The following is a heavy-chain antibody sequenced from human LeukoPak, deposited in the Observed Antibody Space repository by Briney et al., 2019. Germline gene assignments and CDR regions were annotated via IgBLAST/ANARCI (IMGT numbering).Heavy chain of an antibody. CDR1: GFTFSDPY. CDR2: ISGSGTDI. CDR3: ARALRNNFFLGYSYGYQVFAY. Sequence: GGSLRLSCEASGFTFSDPYMSWIRQAPGKGLECLSYISGSGTDINYADSVRGRFTISRDNAKNLLYLQMNDLRLEDTAVYYCARALRNNFFLGYSYGYQVFAYWGQGTLVTVSS. J-gene: IGHJ4*02. D-gene: IGHD5-18*01. V-gene: IGHV3-11*01.